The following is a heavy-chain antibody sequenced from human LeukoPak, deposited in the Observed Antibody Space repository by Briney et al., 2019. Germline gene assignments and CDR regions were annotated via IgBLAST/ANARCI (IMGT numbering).Heavy chain of an antibody. CDR1: GFKFTSSA. CDR3: AKALSGYFDY. CDR2: ISASGTST. V-gene: IGHV3-23*01. J-gene: IGHJ4*02. Sequence: GGSLRLSCAVSGFKFTSSAMSWVRQAPGKGLEWVSTISASGTSTYYADSAKGRFTISRDNSKDTLYLQMNSLRAEDTAVYYCAKALSGYFDYWGPGPLVTVSS. D-gene: IGHD3-22*01.